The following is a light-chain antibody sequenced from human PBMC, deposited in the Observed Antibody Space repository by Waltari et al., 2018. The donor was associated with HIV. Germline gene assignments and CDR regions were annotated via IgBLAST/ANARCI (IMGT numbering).Light chain of an antibody. CDR3: SSFTITSTVI. CDR1: SSDIEPYNY. J-gene: IGLJ2*01. CDR2: QVS. V-gene: IGLV2-14*03. Sequence: QSALTQPASVSGSPGQSISISCTGTSSDIEPYNYFSWYQQHAGKAPKLLIYQVSHRPSGVSDRFSGSKSGSTASLTISGLQANDEAHYYCSSFTITSTVIFGGGTRLTVL.